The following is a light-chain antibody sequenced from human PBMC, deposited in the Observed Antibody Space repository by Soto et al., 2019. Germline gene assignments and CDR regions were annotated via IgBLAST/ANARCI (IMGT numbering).Light chain of an antibody. CDR2: AAS. J-gene: IGKJ1*01. Sequence: DIQMPQSPSSLSASVVEKLKITCRASQSISTYLNWYHQKPGKAPKLLIYAASSLQSGVPSRFSGSGYGTEFTLTIRSLQPDDFATYCCQHYGGMWTFGQGTKVDIK. CDR3: QHYGGMWT. CDR1: QSISTY. V-gene: IGKV1-39*01.